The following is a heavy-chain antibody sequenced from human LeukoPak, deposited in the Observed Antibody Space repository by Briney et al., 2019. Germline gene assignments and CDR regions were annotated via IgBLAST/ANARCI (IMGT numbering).Heavy chain of an antibody. J-gene: IGHJ4*02. CDR3: ARDQSSAGTRSYFFDY. CDR2: ISNDGSNK. CDR1: GFTFSSYA. D-gene: IGHD6-13*01. V-gene: IGHV3-30-3*01. Sequence: GGSLRLSCAASGFTFSSYAMHWVRQAPGKGLGWVAVISNDGSNKYYADSVKGRFTISRDDSKNTLYLQMSSLRAEDTAVYFCARDQSSAGTRSYFFDYWGQGTLVTVSS.